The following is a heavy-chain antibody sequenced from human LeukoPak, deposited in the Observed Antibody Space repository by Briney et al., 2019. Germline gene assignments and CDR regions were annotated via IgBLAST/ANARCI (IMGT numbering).Heavy chain of an antibody. J-gene: IGHJ3*01. V-gene: IGHV6-1*01. Sequence: SQTLSLTCVISGDSVSSNNAAWSWIRQSPSRGLEWLGRTYYRSKWYNDYAVSVKGRISINPDTSKKQFSLQLNSVTPEDTAVYYCARGSANAFAVWGQGTMVTVSS. CDR3: ARGSANAFAV. CDR2: TYYRSKWYN. CDR1: GDSVSSNNAA.